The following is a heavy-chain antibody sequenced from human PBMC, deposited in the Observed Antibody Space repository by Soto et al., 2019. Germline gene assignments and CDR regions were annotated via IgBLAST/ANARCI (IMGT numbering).Heavy chain of an antibody. J-gene: IGHJ5*02. CDR1: CGSISSRGYY. V-gene: IGHV4-39*01. CDR3: ATSNWFDP. CDR2: IYYSGST. Sequence: SETLSLTCTVSCGSISSRGYYWGWIRQPPGKRLEWIGTIYYSGSTYYNPSLKSRVTISVDTSKNQFSLKLSSVTAADTAVYYCATSNWFDPRGQGTLVTVSS.